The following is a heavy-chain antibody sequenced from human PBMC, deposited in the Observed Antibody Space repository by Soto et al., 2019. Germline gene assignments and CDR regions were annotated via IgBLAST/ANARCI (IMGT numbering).Heavy chain of an antibody. CDR2: ISGAGDSP. D-gene: IGHD2-21*02. V-gene: IGHV3-23*01. J-gene: IGHJ4*02. Sequence: GGSLRLSCAASGFNFRSTAMSWVRQPPGKGLEWVSAISGAGDSPFYADSVKGRFTISRDNSKNMLYLYINSLRAEDTAMYYCAKGGDYDLDFDSWGQGSPVTVSS. CDR3: AKGGDYDLDFDS. CDR1: GFNFRSTA.